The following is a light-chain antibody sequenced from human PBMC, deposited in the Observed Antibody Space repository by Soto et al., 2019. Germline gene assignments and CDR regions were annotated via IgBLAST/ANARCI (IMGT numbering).Light chain of an antibody. V-gene: IGKV1-5*03. J-gene: IGKJ5*01. CDR1: QSISSW. Sequence: DIQMTQSPSTLSASVGDRVTITCRASQSISSWLAWYQQKPGKAPKLLIYKASSLESGVPSRFSGSGSGTEVTLTISSLQPDDFATYYCQQYNSYPIPFGQGTRLEIK. CDR3: QQYNSYPIP. CDR2: KAS.